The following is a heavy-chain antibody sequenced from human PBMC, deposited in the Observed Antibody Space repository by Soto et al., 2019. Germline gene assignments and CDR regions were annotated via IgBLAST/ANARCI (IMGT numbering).Heavy chain of an antibody. CDR1: RVSFSKFI. CDR2: IIPIFGTA. Sequence: CVKVSCKASRVSFSKFIVTWVLQAPGLGLEWVGGIIPIFGTANYAQKFQGRVTITADESTSTSYMEVNNLRSEDTAVYYCAKVRYSSPMGYYYGMDVWGQGTTVTVPS. V-gene: IGHV1-69*01. D-gene: IGHD6-19*01. J-gene: IGHJ6*02. CDR3: AKVRYSSPMGYYYGMDV.